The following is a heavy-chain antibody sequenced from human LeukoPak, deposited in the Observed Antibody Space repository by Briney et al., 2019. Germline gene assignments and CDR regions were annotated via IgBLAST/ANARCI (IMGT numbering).Heavy chain of an antibody. Sequence: SETLSLTCTVSGGSISSYYWSWIRQPPGKGLEWIGHIYTSGSTNYNPSLKSRVTISVDTSKHQFSLKVSSVTAADTAVYYCARTYSSSSHFDYWGQGTLVTVSS. CDR1: GGSISSYY. CDR3: ARTYSSSSHFDY. V-gene: IGHV4-4*09. CDR2: IYTSGST. D-gene: IGHD6-6*01. J-gene: IGHJ4*02.